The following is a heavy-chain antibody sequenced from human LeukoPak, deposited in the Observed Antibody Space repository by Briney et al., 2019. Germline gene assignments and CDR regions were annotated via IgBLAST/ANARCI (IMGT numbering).Heavy chain of an antibody. CDR1: GFTFSSYS. CDR2: ISSSSSYI. D-gene: IGHD3-22*01. J-gene: IGHJ4*02. CDR3: ARDIHDSSGYPLGD. V-gene: IGHV3-21*01. Sequence: GGSLRLSCAASGFTFSSYSMNWVRQAPGKGLEWVSSISSSSSYIYYADSVKGRFTISRDNSKNTLYLQMNSLRAEDTAVYYCARDIHDSSGYPLGDWGQGTLVTVSS.